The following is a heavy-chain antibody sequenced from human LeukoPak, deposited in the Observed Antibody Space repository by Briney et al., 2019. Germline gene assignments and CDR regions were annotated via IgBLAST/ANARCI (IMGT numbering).Heavy chain of an antibody. CDR1: GFTFSSYS. J-gene: IGHJ6*03. V-gene: IGHV3-48*04. CDR2: ISSSSDII. CDR3: ARQSVGLVSCSGGGSRPHMDV. Sequence: GGSLRLSCAASGFTFSSYSMNWVRQAPGKGLEWVSYISSSSDIIYYADSVKGRFTISRDSAENSVYLQMNSLRGEDTAVYHCARQSVGLVSCSGGGSRPHMDVWGKGTTVTVSS. D-gene: IGHD2-15*01.